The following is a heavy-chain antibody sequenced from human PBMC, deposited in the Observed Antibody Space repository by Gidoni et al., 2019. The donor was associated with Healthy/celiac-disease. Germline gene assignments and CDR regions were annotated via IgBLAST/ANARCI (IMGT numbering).Heavy chain of an antibody. Sequence: QVQLVESGGGVVQPGRSLRLSCAASGFTFSSYAMHWVRRAPGKGLEWVAVISYDGSNKYYADSVKGRFTISRDNSKNTLYLQMNSLRAEDTAVYYCARDRGIAARQGLESPGLDYYYYGMDVWGQGTTVTVSS. CDR3: ARDRGIAARQGLESPGLDYYYYGMDV. CDR2: ISYDGSNK. J-gene: IGHJ6*02. CDR1: GFTFSSYA. D-gene: IGHD6-6*01. V-gene: IGHV3-30*04.